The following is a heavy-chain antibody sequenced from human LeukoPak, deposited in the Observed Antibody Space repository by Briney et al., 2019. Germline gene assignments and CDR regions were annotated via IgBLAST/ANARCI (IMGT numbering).Heavy chain of an antibody. Sequence: GQSLKISCNVSGYSLINSWIGWVRQMPGKGLEWMGIIYPGYSEAMYGPSFQGQVTISADKSLSATYLEWSSLKASDTAIYYCVGGRDSYRGDYWGQGTLVTVSS. CDR3: VGGRDSYRGDY. CDR1: GYSLINSW. CDR2: IYPGYSEA. V-gene: IGHV5-51*01. J-gene: IGHJ4*02. D-gene: IGHD5-24*01.